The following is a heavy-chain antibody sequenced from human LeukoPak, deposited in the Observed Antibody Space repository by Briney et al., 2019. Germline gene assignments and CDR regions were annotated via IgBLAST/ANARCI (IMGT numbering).Heavy chain of an antibody. Sequence: PSETLSLTCTVSGGSISSGSCYWSWIRQPAGKGLEWIGRIYTSGSANYNPSLKSRVTISVDTSKNQFSLKLSSVTAADTAVYYCAREPSTGYDAFDIWGQGTMVTVSS. CDR1: GGSISSGSCY. CDR2: IYTSGSA. D-gene: IGHD6-25*01. V-gene: IGHV4-61*02. CDR3: AREPSTGYDAFDI. J-gene: IGHJ3*02.